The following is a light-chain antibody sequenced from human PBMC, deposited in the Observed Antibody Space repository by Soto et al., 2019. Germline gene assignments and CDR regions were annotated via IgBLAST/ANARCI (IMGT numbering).Light chain of an antibody. CDR1: QTTSGKY. CDR3: QQYGSSPTWT. Sequence: EVVLTHSLGTLSLYTGESATLSCRTIQTTSGKYLAWYQQRPGLAPRLLVYGASRRATGIPDRFRGSGSGTEFTLTISRLEPEDSAVYYCQQYGSSPTWTFGQGTKV. J-gene: IGKJ1*01. V-gene: IGKV3-20*01. CDR2: GAS.